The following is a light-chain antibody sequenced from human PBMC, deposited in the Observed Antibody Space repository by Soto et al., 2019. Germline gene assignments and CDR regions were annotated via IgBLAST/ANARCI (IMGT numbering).Light chain of an antibody. CDR1: QSISIW. CDR2: RAS. J-gene: IGKJ2*03. CDR3: QHYVPNIPES. Sequence: DIQMTQSPSTLSASIGDRVTITCRASQSISIWLAWHQQKAGKAPKLLIYRASSLESGVPSRFSGSGSVTEFILTISSLQPDDFATDYCQHYVPNIPESCGQWTKLEIK. V-gene: IGKV1-5*01.